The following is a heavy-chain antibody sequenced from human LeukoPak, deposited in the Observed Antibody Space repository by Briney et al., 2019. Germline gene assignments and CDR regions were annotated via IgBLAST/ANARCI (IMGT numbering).Heavy chain of an antibody. CDR1: GYTFTSYA. D-gene: IGHD6-13*01. CDR3: ARGYSSSWYSAFDY. CDR2: INAGNGNT. Sequence: ALVKVSCKASGYTFTSYAMHWVRQAPGQRLEWMGWINAGNGNTKYSQKFQGRVTITRDTSASTAYMELSSLRSEDTAVYYCARGYSSSWYSAFDYWGQGTLVTVSS. V-gene: IGHV1-3*01. J-gene: IGHJ4*02.